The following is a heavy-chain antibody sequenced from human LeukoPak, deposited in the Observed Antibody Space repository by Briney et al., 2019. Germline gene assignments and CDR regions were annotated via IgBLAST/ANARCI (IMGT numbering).Heavy chain of an antibody. CDR3: ARESFCSGGTCSSGTYYYYYGLDV. Sequence: GGSLRLSCATSGFTFSSYWMSWVRQAPGKGLEWVANIKKDGSEQYYVDSVKGRFIISRDNAANSLSLQMDSLRGEDTGIYFCARESFCSGGTCSSGTYYYYYGLDVWGQGTTVTVS. CDR2: IKKDGSEQ. CDR1: GFTFSSYW. J-gene: IGHJ6*02. D-gene: IGHD2-15*01. V-gene: IGHV3-7*01.